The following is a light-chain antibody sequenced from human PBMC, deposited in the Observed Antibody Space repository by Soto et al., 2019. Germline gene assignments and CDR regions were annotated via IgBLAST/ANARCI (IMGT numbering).Light chain of an antibody. V-gene: IGKV3-11*01. CDR2: DVS. J-gene: IGKJ5*01. CDR3: QQRTHWPS. Sequence: EVLMTPSTATMSLSPGYRYTPSRKASQSARSSLGWYQQKPGQPPSLLIHDVSIRATGLPARFNGSGSGTDFTLTISRLEPEDFAVYYRQQRTHWPSFGQGTRVEIK. CDR1: QSARSS.